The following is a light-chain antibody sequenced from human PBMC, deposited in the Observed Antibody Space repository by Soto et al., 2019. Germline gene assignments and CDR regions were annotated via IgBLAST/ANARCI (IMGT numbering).Light chain of an antibody. V-gene: IGLV1-47*01. CDR2: RNN. CDR1: SSNIGSNY. Sequence: QAVVTQPPSASGTPGQRVTISCSGSSSNIGSNYVYWYQQLPGTPPKLLIYRNNQRPSGVPDRFSGSKSGTSASLAISGLRSEDEADYYCAAWDDSLSGPVFGGGTKLTVL. J-gene: IGLJ2*01. CDR3: AAWDDSLSGPV.